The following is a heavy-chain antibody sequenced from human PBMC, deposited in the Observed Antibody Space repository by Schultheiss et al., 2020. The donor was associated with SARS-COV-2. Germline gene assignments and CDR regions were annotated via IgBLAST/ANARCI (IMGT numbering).Heavy chain of an antibody. CDR1: GGTFSSYA. V-gene: IGHV1-69*05. J-gene: IGHJ2*01. D-gene: IGHD3-3*01. CDR2: IIPIFGKA. Sequence: SVKVSCKASGGTFSSYAISWVRQAPGQGLEWMGGIIPIFGKANYAQKFQGRVTITTDESTSTAYMELSSLRSEDTAVYYCARDRYDFWSGYVSYWYFDLWGRGTLVTVSS. CDR3: ARDRYDFWSGYVSYWYFDL.